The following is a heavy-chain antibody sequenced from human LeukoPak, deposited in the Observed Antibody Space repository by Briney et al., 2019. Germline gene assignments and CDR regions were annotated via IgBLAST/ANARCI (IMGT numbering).Heavy chain of an antibody. CDR3: ASLGVTMIVVERAFDI. D-gene: IGHD3-22*01. CDR2: ISYDGSNK. V-gene: IGHV3-30-3*01. Sequence: PGGSLRLSCAASGFTFSSYAMSWVRQAPGKGLEWVAVISYDGSNKYYADSVKGRFTISRDNSKNTLYLQMNSLRAEDTAVYYCASLGVTMIVVERAFDIWGQGTMVTVSS. J-gene: IGHJ3*02. CDR1: GFTFSSYA.